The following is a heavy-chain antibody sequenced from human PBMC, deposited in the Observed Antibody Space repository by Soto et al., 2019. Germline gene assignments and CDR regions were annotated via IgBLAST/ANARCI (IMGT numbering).Heavy chain of an antibody. J-gene: IGHJ6*02. CDR1: GYTFTSYD. Sequence: QVQLVQSGAEVKKPGASVKFSCKASGYTFTSYDINWVRQATGQGREWMGWMNPNSGNTGYAQKFQGRVTMTRTTSIRTAYMELSSLRSEDTAVYYGAREKTSYGMDVWGQGTTVTVSS. V-gene: IGHV1-8*01. CDR2: MNPNSGNT. CDR3: AREKTSYGMDV.